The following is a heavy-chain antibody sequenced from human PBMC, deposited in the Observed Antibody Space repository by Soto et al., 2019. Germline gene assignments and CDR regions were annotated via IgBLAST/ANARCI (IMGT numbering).Heavy chain of an antibody. V-gene: IGHV3-30*04. Sequence: GGSLRLSCAASGFTFSSYAMRWVRQAPGKGLEWVAVISYDGSNKYYADSVKGRFTISRDNSKNTLYPQMNSLRAEDTAVYYCAKDDLHDYWGQGTLVTVSS. CDR1: GFTFSSYA. CDR3: AKDDLHDY. CDR2: ISYDGSNK. J-gene: IGHJ4*02.